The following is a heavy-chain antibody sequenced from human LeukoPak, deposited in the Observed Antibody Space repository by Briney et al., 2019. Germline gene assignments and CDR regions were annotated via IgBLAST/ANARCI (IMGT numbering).Heavy chain of an antibody. Sequence: PSETLSLTCTVSGGSISSYYWSWIRQPAGKGLEWIGRIYTSGSTNYNPSLKSRVTMSVDTSKNQFSLKPSSVTAADTAVYYCARDYGVVVVPAVHYYYYGMDVWGQGTTVTVSS. V-gene: IGHV4-4*07. D-gene: IGHD2-2*01. CDR2: IYTSGST. CDR1: GGSISSYY. CDR3: ARDYGVVVVPAVHYYYYGMDV. J-gene: IGHJ6*02.